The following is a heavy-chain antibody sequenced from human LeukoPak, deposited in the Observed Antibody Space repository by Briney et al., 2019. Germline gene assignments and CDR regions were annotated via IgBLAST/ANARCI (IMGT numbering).Heavy chain of an antibody. J-gene: IGHJ4*02. Sequence: GRSLRLSCAASGFTFSSYGMHWVRQAPGKGLEWVAVISYDGSNKYYADSVEGRLTISRDNSKNTLYLQINSLRAEDTAVYYCAKDRAVRGVIEVDYWGQGTLVTVSS. D-gene: IGHD3-10*01. CDR3: AKDRAVRGVIEVDY. V-gene: IGHV3-30*18. CDR2: ISYDGSNK. CDR1: GFTFSSYG.